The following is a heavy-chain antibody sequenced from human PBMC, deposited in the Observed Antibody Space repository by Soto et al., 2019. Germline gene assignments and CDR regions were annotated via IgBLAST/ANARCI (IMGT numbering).Heavy chain of an antibody. D-gene: IGHD4-4*01. CDR2: IYYSGST. J-gene: IGHJ5*02. CDR1: GGSISNGGYY. V-gene: IGHV4-31*03. Sequence: QVQLQESGPGLVKPSQTLSLTCTVSGGSISNGGYYWSWIREDPGKGLGWIGYIYYSGSTYYNPSLKSRVTISVDTSKNQFSPKLSSVTAADTAVYYCARVGQDYSNYAHWFDPWGQGALVTVSS. CDR3: ARVGQDYSNYAHWFDP.